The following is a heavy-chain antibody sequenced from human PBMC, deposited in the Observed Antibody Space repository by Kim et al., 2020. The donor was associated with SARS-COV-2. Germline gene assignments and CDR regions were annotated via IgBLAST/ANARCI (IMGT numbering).Heavy chain of an antibody. CDR2: IRSKAYGGTT. D-gene: IGHD3-10*01. J-gene: IGHJ4*02. CDR3: TRDGFLWRYGSGRLFDY. Sequence: GGSLRLSCTASGFTFGDYAMSWFRQAPGKGLEWVGFIRSKAYGGTTEYAASVKGRFTISRDDSKNIAYLQMNSLKTEDTAVYYCTRDGFLWRYGSGRLFDYWGQGTLVTVSS. CDR1: GFTFGDYA. V-gene: IGHV3-49*03.